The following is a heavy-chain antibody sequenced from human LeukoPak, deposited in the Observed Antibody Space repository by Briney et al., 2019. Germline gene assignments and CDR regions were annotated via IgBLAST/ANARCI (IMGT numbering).Heavy chain of an antibody. CDR3: AKEADDAFDI. J-gene: IGHJ3*02. Sequence: GGSLRLSCAASGFIFSAAWMTWVRQAPGKGLEWVSAISGSGGSTYYADSVKGRFTISRDNSKNTLYLQMNSLRAEDTAVYYCAKEADDAFDIWGQGTMVTVSS. CDR2: ISGSGGST. D-gene: IGHD6-19*01. V-gene: IGHV3-23*01. CDR1: GFIFSAAW.